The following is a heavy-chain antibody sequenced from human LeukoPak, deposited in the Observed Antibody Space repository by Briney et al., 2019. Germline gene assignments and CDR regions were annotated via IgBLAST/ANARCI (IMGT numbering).Heavy chain of an antibody. D-gene: IGHD6-13*01. J-gene: IGHJ4*02. CDR2: MNPNSGNT. CDR3: ARGVGYSSSWYYFDY. CDR1: GYTFTSYD. Sequence: ASVKVSCKASGYTFTSYDINWVRQATGQGLEWMGWMNPNSGNTGYAQKFQGRVTITADKSTSTAYMELSSLRSEDTAVYYCARGVGYSSSWYYFDYWGQGTLVTVSS. V-gene: IGHV1-8*01.